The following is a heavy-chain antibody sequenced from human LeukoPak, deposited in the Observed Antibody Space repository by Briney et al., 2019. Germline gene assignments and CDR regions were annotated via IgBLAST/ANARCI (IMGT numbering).Heavy chain of an antibody. CDR2: ISSSSSYI. D-gene: IGHD3-10*01. V-gene: IGHV3-21*01. CDR1: GFTFSSYS. Sequence: PGGSLRLSCAASGFTFSSYSMNWVRRAPGKGLEWVSSISSSSSYIYYADSVKGRFTISRDNAKNSLYLQMNSLRAEDTAVYYCARAYPALWFGEFHMDVWGQGTTVTVSS. CDR3: ARAYPALWFGEFHMDV. J-gene: IGHJ6*02.